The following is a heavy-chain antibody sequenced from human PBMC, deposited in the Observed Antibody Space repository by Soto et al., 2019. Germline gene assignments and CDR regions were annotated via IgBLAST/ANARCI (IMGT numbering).Heavy chain of an antibody. D-gene: IGHD2-2*02. CDR2: IKSQGDGGTR. CDR3: TTDLQAYCDGTICYTGRYSSDATDV. J-gene: IGHJ6*02. CDR1: GFSFRNAW. V-gene: IGHV3-15*01. Sequence: PGGSLRLSCAASGFSFRNAWMSWVRQAPGKGLEWVGHIKSQGDGGTRDYAAPVKGRFTISRDDSKNTLFLQMNSLKNEDTAVYFCTTDLQAYCDGTICYTGRYSSDATDVSGQGPSVTVSS.